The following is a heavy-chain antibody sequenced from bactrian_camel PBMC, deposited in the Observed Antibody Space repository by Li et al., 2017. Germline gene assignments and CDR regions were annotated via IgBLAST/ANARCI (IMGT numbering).Heavy chain of an antibody. CDR1: GYTYSSYC. V-gene: IGHV3S1*01. CDR3: AALNETFGARFAWCSDF. J-gene: IGHJ4*01. D-gene: IGHD1*01. Sequence: VQLVESGGGSVQAGGSLRLSCVASGYTYSSYCMGWFRQAPGKEREGVAALYTGDSSTWYADSVKGRFTISQDATKNTLYLQMNSLKTDDTGVYYCAALNETFGARFAWCSDFRGEGTQVTVS. CDR2: LYTGDSST.